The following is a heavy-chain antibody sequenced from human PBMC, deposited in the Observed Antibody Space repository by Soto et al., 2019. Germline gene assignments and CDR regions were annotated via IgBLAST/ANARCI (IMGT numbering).Heavy chain of an antibody. Sequence: PGGSLSLSCAASGFTFSSYGMHWVRQAPGKGLEWVAVISYDGSNKYYADSVKGRFTISRDNSKNTLYLQMNSLRAEDTAVYYCAKGKLSEEYFDYWGQGTLVTVSS. J-gene: IGHJ4*02. V-gene: IGHV3-30*18. CDR1: GFTFSSYG. CDR2: ISYDGSNK. CDR3: AKGKLSEEYFDY. D-gene: IGHD3-10*01.